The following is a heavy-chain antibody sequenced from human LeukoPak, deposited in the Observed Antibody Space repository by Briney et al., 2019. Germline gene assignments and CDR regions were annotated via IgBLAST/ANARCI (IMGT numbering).Heavy chain of an antibody. D-gene: IGHD3-22*01. CDR2: INPNSGGT. Sequence: GASVKVSCKASGYTFTGYYMHWVRQAPGQGLEWMGWINPNSGGTNYAQKFQGRVTMTRDTSISTAYMELSRLGSDDTAVYYCARVRDYYDSSGYYIDYWGQGTLVTVSS. J-gene: IGHJ4*02. V-gene: IGHV1-2*02. CDR3: ARVRDYYDSSGYYIDY. CDR1: GYTFTGYY.